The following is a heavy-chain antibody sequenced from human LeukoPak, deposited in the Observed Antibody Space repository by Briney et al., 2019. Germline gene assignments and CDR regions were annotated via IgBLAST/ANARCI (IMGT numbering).Heavy chain of an antibody. D-gene: IGHD3-22*01. CDR2: IYTSGST. CDR1: GGSISSGSYC. J-gene: IGHJ4*02. V-gene: IGHV4-61*02. CDR3: ARVKTDYYDSSGVFDY. Sequence: SETLSLTCIVSGGSISSGSYCWSWIRQPAGKGLEWIGRIYTSGSTNYNPSLKSRVTISVDTSKNQFSLKLSSVTAADTAVYYCARVKTDYYDSSGVFDYWGQGTLVTVSS.